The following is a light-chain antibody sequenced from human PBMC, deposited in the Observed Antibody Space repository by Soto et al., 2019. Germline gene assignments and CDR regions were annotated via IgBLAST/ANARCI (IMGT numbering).Light chain of an antibody. Sequence: QSALTQPASVSGSPGQSITISCTGTSSDVGGYNYVSWYQQHPGRAPKLLIYDVTNRPSGVSNRFSASKSGSTASLTISGLQAEDEGDYYCSSYTSSRTVVFGGGTKLTVL. CDR2: DVT. J-gene: IGLJ2*01. V-gene: IGLV2-14*01. CDR3: SSYTSSRTVV. CDR1: SSDVGGYNY.